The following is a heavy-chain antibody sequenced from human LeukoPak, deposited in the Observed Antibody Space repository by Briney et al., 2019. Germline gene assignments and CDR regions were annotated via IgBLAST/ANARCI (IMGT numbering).Heavy chain of an antibody. Sequence: GGSLRLSCAASGFTFSTSWMHWVRQAPGEGLVWVPRINSDGSKTTYADSVKGRFTNSRDNAKNTLYLQMNSLRGEGTAVYYCGRALGSPLDYWGQGTLVTVSS. CDR2: INSDGSKT. CDR3: GRALGSPLDY. CDR1: GFTFSTSW. V-gene: IGHV3-74*01. D-gene: IGHD1-26*01. J-gene: IGHJ4*02.